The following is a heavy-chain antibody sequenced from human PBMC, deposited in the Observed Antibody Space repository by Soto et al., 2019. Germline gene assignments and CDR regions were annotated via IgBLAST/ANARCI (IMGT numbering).Heavy chain of an antibody. D-gene: IGHD1-1*01. CDR3: AREGRGYASLIRQAFDV. CDR2: MHYTGFS. J-gene: IGHJ3*01. V-gene: IGHV4-59*02. Sequence: SLTCDFSGDSVSSHYLTWIRQSPEKGLEWIGYMHYTGFSHYNPSLNSRITINPDASKNQFSLHLNSVTPEDTAVYYCAREGRGYASLIRQAFDVWGQGTTVTVS. CDR1: GDSVSSHY.